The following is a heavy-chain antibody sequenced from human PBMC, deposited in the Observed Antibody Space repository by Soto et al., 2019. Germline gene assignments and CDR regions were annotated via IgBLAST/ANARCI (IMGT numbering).Heavy chain of an antibody. D-gene: IGHD3-3*01. CDR2: INHSGST. CDR1: GGSFSGYY. CDR3: AREGPRDFWSGYRLSLLDP. J-gene: IGHJ5*02. Sequence: PSETLSLTCAVYGGSFSGYYWSWIRQPPGKGLEWIGEINHSGSTNYNPSLKSRVTISVDTSKNQFSLKLSSVTAADTAVYYCAREGPRDFWSGYRLSLLDPWAQGTLVTGSS. V-gene: IGHV4-34*01.